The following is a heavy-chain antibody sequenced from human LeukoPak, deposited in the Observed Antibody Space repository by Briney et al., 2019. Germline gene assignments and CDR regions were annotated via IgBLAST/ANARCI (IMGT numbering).Heavy chain of an antibody. V-gene: IGHV1-69*05. CDR3: ARTVVATQGFDY. D-gene: IGHD5-12*01. CDR2: IIPIFGTA. Sequence: EASVKVSCKPSGGTFSSYAISWVRQAPGQGLEWIGGIIPIFGTANYAQKFQGRVTITTDESTSTAYMELSSLRSEDTAVYYCARTVVATQGFDYWGQGTLVTVSS. CDR1: GGTFSSYA. J-gene: IGHJ4*02.